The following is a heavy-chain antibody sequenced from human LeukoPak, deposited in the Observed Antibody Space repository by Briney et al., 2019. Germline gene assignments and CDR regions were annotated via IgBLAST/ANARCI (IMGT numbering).Heavy chain of an antibody. Sequence: LTGRSLRLSCAASGFTFSSYWMSWVRQAPGKGLEWVANIKQDGSEKYYVDSVKGRFTISRDNAKNSLYLQMNSLRAEDTAVYYCARGPKSGNFDYWGQGTLVTVSS. J-gene: IGHJ4*02. CDR1: GFTFSSYW. CDR2: IKQDGSEK. D-gene: IGHD1-14*01. V-gene: IGHV3-7*01. CDR3: ARGPKSGNFDY.